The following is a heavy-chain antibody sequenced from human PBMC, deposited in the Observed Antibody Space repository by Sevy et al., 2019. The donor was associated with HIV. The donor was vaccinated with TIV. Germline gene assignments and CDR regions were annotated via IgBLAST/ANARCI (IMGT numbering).Heavy chain of an antibody. CDR1: AMSVSSANDY. J-gene: IGHJ6*02. D-gene: IGHD3-9*01. CDR3: GRDQYYDVLTGLYAIDV. CDR2: VFYFGST. V-gene: IGHV4-61*01. Sequence: SETLSLTCSVSAMSVSSANDYWTWIRQPPGKGLEWIGHVFYFGSTNYNPSLESRVTISLDTSKRQFSLKLTSVTAADTAVYYCGRDQYYDVLTGLYAIDVWGQGTTVTVSS.